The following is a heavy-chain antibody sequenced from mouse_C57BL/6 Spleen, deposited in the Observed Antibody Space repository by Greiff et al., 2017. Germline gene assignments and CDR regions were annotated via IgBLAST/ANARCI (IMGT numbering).Heavy chain of an antibody. CDR3: ARFYYDYDVPLEAMDY. J-gene: IGHJ4*01. D-gene: IGHD2-4*01. V-gene: IGHV1-69*01. CDR1: GYTFTSSW. Sequence: QVQLQQPGAELVMPGASVKLSCKASGYTFTSSWMHWVKQRPGQGLEWIGEIDPSDSYTNSNQKFKCKSTLTVDKYSSTAYMQLSSLTSEDSAVYYCARFYYDYDVPLEAMDYWGQGTSVTVSS. CDR2: IDPSDSYT.